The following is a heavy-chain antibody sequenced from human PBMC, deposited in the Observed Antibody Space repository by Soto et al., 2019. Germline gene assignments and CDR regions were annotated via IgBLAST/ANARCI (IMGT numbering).Heavy chain of an antibody. CDR3: ARSADYYDSSGLTSYYFDY. J-gene: IGHJ4*02. V-gene: IGHV5-51*01. Sequence: GESLKISCKGSGYSFTSYWIGWVRQMPGKGLEWMGIIYPGDSDTRYSPSFQGQVTISADKSTSTAYLQWSSLKASDTAMYYCARSADYYDSSGLTSYYFDYWGQGTLVTVSS. CDR1: GYSFTSYW. D-gene: IGHD3-22*01. CDR2: IYPGDSDT.